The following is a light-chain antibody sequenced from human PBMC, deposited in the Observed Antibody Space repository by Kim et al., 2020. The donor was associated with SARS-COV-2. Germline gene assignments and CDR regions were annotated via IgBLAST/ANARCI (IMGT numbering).Light chain of an antibody. CDR2: DVS. CDR1: SSDVGGYNY. V-gene: IGLV2-14*03. CDR3: SSYTSSSTLV. Sequence: QSALTQPASVSGSPAQSITISCTGTSSDVGGYNYVSWYQQHPGKAPKLMIYDVSNRPSGVSNRFSGSESGNTASLTISGLQAEDEADYYCSSYTSSSTLVFGGGTQLTVL. J-gene: IGLJ3*02.